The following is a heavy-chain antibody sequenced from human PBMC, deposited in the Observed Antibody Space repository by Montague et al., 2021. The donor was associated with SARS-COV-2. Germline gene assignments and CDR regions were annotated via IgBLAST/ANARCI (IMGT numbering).Heavy chain of an antibody. D-gene: IGHD3-9*01. Sequence: CAISGDTVSSNSAAWNWIRQSPSRGLEWLGRTYYRSKWYNDYAVSVKSRITINPDTSKNQFSLQLSSVTLEDTTVYYCARDLKPPGDILTGYLPYYYYMDVWGKGTTVTVSS. V-gene: IGHV6-1*01. J-gene: IGHJ6*03. CDR1: GDTVSSNSAA. CDR2: TYYRSKWYN. CDR3: ARDLKPPGDILTGYLPYYYYMDV.